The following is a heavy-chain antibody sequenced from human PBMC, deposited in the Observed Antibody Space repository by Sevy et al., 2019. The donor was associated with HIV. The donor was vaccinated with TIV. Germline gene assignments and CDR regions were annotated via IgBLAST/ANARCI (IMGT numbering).Heavy chain of an antibody. Sequence: GGSLRLSCAASGFTFSSYSLNWVRQAPGKGLEWVSYISGRSGTTYYADSVKGRFTISRDNAKNALFLQMNSLRAEDTALYYCAKDIGATGIAVVANWGQGIQVTVSS. CDR2: ISGRSGTT. CDR3: AKDIGATGIAVVAN. CDR1: GFTFSSYS. D-gene: IGHD6-19*01. V-gene: IGHV3-48*01. J-gene: IGHJ4*02.